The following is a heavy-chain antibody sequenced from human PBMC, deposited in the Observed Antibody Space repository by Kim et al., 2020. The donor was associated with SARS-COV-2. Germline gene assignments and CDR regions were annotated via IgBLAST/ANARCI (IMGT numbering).Heavy chain of an antibody. CDR2: VYYRSKWYS. Sequence: SQTLSLTCAISGDSVSSNTAGWNWIRQSPSRGLEWLGRVYYRSKWYSDYAVSVKSRIIINPDTSKNQFSLQLNSVNAEDTAIYYCAGGGLVRGEIPWFAPWGQGTPVTVSS. CDR3: AGGGLVRGEIPWFAP. D-gene: IGHD3-10*01. J-gene: IGHJ5*02. CDR1: GDSVSSNTAG. V-gene: IGHV6-1*01.